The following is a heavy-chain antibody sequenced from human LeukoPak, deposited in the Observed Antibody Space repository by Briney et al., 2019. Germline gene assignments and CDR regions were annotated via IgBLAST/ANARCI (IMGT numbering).Heavy chain of an antibody. V-gene: IGHV3-11*01. CDR2: ISSSGSTI. J-gene: IGHJ3*02. CDR1: GFTFSDYY. D-gene: IGHD3-10*01. Sequence: GRSLRLSCAASGFTFSDYYMSCIRQAPGKGLECVSYISSSGSTIYYADSVKGRFTVSRDNAKNSLYLQMNSLRAEDTAVYYCARVGYYPDAFDIWGQGTMVTVSS. CDR3: ARVGYYPDAFDI.